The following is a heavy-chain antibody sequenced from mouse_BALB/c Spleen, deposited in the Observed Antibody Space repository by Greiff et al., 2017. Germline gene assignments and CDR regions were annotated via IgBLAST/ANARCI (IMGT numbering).Heavy chain of an antibody. D-gene: IGHD2-1*01. Sequence: EVMLQESGAGLVQPGGSVKLSCAASGYTFSSFGMNWVRQAPEKGLEWVGYISRGSSNIYYADKVKGRFTMSRDKPKNTLFLQMTSLRSEDTAMYYCARSYGSYPMYAMDYWGQGTSVTVSS. CDR3: ARSYGSYPMYAMDY. CDR1: GYTFSSFG. V-gene: IGHV5-17*02. J-gene: IGHJ4*01. CDR2: ISRGSSNI.